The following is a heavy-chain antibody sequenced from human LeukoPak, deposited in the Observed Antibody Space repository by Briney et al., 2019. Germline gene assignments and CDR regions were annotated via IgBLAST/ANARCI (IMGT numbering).Heavy chain of an antibody. Sequence: SVKVSCKAPGGTFSSYAISWVRQAPGQGLEWMGGIIPIFGTANYAQKFQGRVTITADESTSTAYMELSSLRSEDTAVYYCSRQVSGCENYFDYWGQGTLVTVSS. CDR1: GGTFSSYA. D-gene: IGHD5-12*01. J-gene: IGHJ4*02. CDR3: SRQVSGCENYFDY. CDR2: IIPIFGTA. V-gene: IGHV1-69*13.